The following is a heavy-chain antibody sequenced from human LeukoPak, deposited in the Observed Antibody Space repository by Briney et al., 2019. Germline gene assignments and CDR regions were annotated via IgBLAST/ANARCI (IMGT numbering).Heavy chain of an antibody. CDR3: AREPTPDIVVVVGAFDI. Sequence: SETLSLTCADYRGSISGYYWRWLRQPPRTGLEWIGEINHSGSNNYNPSLKSRVTISVDTAKNQFSLKLSSVTAADTAVYYCAREPTPDIVVVVGAFDIWGQGTMVTVSS. J-gene: IGHJ3*02. CDR1: RGSISGYY. V-gene: IGHV4-34*01. D-gene: IGHD2-15*01. CDR2: INHSGSN.